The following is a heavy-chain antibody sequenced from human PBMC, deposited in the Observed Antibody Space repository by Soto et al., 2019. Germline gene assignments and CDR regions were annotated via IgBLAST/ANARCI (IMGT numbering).Heavy chain of an antibody. CDR3: ATGRYCSSAACLAAE. V-gene: IGHV3-23*01. J-gene: IGHJ4*02. D-gene: IGHD2-2*01. CDR2: ISDTGGYI. CDR1: GFTFSSSA. Sequence: EVQLLESGGGLVQPGGSLRLSCAAFGFTFSSSAMQWVRQAPGKGLEWVSAISDTGGYIRYTDSVKGRFTISRDNSKNTVFLQMNSLRDEDTALYYCATGRYCSSAACLAAEWGQGTLITVSS.